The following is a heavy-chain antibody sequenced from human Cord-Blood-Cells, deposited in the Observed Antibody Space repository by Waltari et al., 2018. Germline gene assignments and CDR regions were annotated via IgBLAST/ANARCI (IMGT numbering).Heavy chain of an antibody. J-gene: IGHJ4*02. D-gene: IGHD2-2*02. CDR3: ARGLYCSSTSCYTAVDY. CDR1: GGSFSGYY. V-gene: IGHV4-34*01. Sequence: QVQLQQWGAGLLKPSETLSLTCAVYGGSFSGYYWSWIRQPPGKGLEWIVEINHSGSTNDNPSLKSRGTISVDTSKNQFSLKLRSVTAADTAVYYCARGLYCSSTSCYTAVDYWGQGTLVTVSS. CDR2: INHSGST.